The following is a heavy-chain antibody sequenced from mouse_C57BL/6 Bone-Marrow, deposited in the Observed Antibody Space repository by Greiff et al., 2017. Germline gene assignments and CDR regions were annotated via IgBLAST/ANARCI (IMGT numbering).Heavy chain of an antibody. Sequence: QVQLKQSGAELVRPGTSVKMSCKASGYTFTNYWIGWAKQRPGHGLEWIGDIYPGGGYTNYNEKFKGKATLTADKSSSTAYMQFSSLTSEDSAIYYCARGHTGTEDYFDYWGQGTTLTVSS. CDR1: GYTFTNYW. V-gene: IGHV1-63*01. CDR2: IYPGGGYT. D-gene: IGHD4-1*01. CDR3: ARGHTGTEDYFDY. J-gene: IGHJ2*01.